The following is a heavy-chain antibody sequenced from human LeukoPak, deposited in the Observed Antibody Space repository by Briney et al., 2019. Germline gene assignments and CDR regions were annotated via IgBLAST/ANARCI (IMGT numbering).Heavy chain of an antibody. CDR2: IYYSGST. CDR3: ARRGATMIVVVIKAFDI. CDR1: GGSISSYY. Sequence: SETLSLTCTVSGGSISSYYWSWIRQPPGKGLEWIGNIYYSGSTNYNPSLKSRVTISVDTSKNQFSLKLSSVTAADTAVYYCARRGATMIVVVIKAFDIWGQGTMVTVSS. D-gene: IGHD3-22*01. V-gene: IGHV4-59*12. J-gene: IGHJ3*02.